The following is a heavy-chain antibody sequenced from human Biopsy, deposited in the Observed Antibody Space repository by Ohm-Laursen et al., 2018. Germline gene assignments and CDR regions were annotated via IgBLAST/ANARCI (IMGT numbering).Heavy chain of an antibody. V-gene: IGHV4-34*01. CDR3: VRGVDYYDPYHYYALDV. J-gene: IGHJ6*02. CDR2: INRSGRT. D-gene: IGHD3-22*01. CDR1: GESFNGYY. Sequence: SDTLSFTCPVYGESFNGYYWSWIRQTPGKGLEWIGEINRSGRTNYNPSLKSRVTISVDTSKNQFSLKVRSVTAADTAVYYCVRGVDYYDPYHYYALDVWGQGTTVTVSS.